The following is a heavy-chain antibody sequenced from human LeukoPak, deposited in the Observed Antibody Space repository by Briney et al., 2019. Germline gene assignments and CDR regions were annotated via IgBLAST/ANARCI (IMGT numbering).Heavy chain of an antibody. D-gene: IGHD3-22*01. J-gene: IGHJ4*02. CDR3: ARQVSSYYDSSGYLGYYFDY. V-gene: IGHV5-51*01. CDR1: GYSFTSYW. CDR2: IYPGDSDT. Sequence: GESLKISCKGSGYSFTSYWIGWVRQMPGKGLEWMGIIYPGDSDTRYSPSFQGQVTISADKSISTAYLQWSSLKASDTAMYYCARQVSSYYDSSGYLGYYFDYWGQGTLVTVSS.